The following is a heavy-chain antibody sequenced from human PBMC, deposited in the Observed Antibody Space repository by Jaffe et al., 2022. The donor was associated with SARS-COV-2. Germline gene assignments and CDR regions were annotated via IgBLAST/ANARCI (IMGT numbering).Heavy chain of an antibody. J-gene: IGHJ4*02. Sequence: EVQLVESGGGLVQPGGSLRLSCAASGFTFSSYWMSWVRQAPGKGLEWVANIKQDGSEKYYVDSVKGRFTISRDNAKNSLYLQMNSLRAEDTAVYYCARDGYSGYDLRPGLYYFDYWGQGTLVTVSS. CDR1: GFTFSSYW. V-gene: IGHV3-7*01. D-gene: IGHD5-12*01. CDR3: ARDGYSGYDLRPGLYYFDY. CDR2: IKQDGSEK.